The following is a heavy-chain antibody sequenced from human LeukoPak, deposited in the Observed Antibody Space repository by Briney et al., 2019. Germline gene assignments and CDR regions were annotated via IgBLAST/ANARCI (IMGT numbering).Heavy chain of an antibody. Sequence: ASVKVSCKASGYTFTSYYMHWVRQAPGQGLEWMGIINPSGGSTSYAQKFQGRVTMTRDTSTSTVYMELSSLRSEDTAVYYCAVTLGVRDAFDIWGQGTMVTVSS. CDR1: GYTFTSYY. D-gene: IGHD3-10*01. CDR2: INPSGGST. V-gene: IGHV1-46*01. J-gene: IGHJ3*02. CDR3: AVTLGVRDAFDI.